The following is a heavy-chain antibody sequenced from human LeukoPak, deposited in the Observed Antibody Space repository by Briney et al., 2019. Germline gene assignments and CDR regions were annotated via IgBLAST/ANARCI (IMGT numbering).Heavy chain of an antibody. J-gene: IGHJ6*04. CDR3: AREVLQGSSQGMDV. CDR1: GGSISSHY. CDR2: IYDSRNT. V-gene: IGHV4-59*11. D-gene: IGHD3-3*01. Sequence: PSETLSLTCTVSGGSISSHYWSWVRQPPGQGLEWLAYIYDSRNTNYNPSLKSRLSISMDTSKNQFSLNRTSVTAADTAVYYCAREVLQGSSQGMDVWGKGTTVIVSS.